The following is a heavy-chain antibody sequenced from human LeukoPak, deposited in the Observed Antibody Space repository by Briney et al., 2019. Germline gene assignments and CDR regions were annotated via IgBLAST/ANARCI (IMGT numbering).Heavy chain of an antibody. CDR2: INQSGSA. Sequence: SETLSLTCAVYGGFFSGYYWSWVRQPSGKGLEWIGDINQSGSASYNPSLKSRVTISVDTSKKEVSLKLTSVTAADAAVYFCARDIGTDFDNWGQGTLVTVSS. CDR1: GGFFSGYY. CDR3: ARDIGTDFDN. D-gene: IGHD1/OR15-1a*01. V-gene: IGHV4-34*01. J-gene: IGHJ4*02.